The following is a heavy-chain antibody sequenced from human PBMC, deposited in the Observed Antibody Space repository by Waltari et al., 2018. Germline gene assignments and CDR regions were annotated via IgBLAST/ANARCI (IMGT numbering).Heavy chain of an antibody. D-gene: IGHD5-12*01. V-gene: IGHV3-23*03. J-gene: IGHJ4*02. CDR1: GFTFRSYA. CDR2: IYSGGST. Sequence: EVQLLESGGGLVQPGGSLRLSCAASGFTFRSYAMSWVRQAPGKVLEWVAVIYSGGSTYYADSWKGRFTISRDNSKNTLYLQMNSLIAEDTAVYYCARENIVATRYFDYWGQGTLVTVSS. CDR3: ARENIVATRYFDY.